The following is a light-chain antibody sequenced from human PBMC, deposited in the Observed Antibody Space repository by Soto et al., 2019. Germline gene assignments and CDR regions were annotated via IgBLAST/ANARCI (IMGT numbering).Light chain of an antibody. CDR3: QQRSNLPPVT. J-gene: IGKJ4*01. V-gene: IGKV3-11*01. CDR2: DAS. CDR1: QSVSSY. Sequence: EIVLTQSPATLSLSPGERATLSCRASQSVSSYLAWYQQKPGQAPRLLIYDASNRATGIPARFSGSGSGTDLNLTISSLEPEDFAIYYCQQRSNLPPVTFGGGTKVEIK.